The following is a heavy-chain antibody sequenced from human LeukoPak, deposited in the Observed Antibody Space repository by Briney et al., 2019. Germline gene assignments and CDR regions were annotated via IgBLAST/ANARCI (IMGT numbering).Heavy chain of an antibody. J-gene: IGHJ3*02. CDR2: INWNGGST. CDR1: GFIFDDHG. V-gene: IGHV3-20*04. D-gene: IGHD3-16*01. CDR3: AGALGVSADDAFDI. Sequence: GGSLRLSCAASGFIFDDHGMSWVRQAPGKGLEWVSSINWNGGSTGYADSVKGRFTISRDNARNSLYLQMNSLRAGDTALYYCAGALGVSADDAFDIWGQGTMVTVSS.